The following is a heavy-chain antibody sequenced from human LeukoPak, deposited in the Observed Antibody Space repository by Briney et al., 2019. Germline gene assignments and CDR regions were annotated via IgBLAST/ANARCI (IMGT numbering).Heavy chain of an antibody. CDR3: AREDVVSAHFDY. Sequence: SETLSLTCTVSGGSISSSSYYWGWIRQPPGKGLEWIGSIYYSGSTYYNPSLKSRVTISVDTSKNQFSLKLSSVTAADTAVYYCAREDVVSAHFDYWGQGTLVTVSS. CDR1: GGSISSSSYY. D-gene: IGHD2-21*01. V-gene: IGHV4-39*07. CDR2: IYYSGST. J-gene: IGHJ4*02.